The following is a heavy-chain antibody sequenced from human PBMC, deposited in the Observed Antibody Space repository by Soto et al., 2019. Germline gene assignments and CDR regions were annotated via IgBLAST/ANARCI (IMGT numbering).Heavy chain of an antibody. D-gene: IGHD3-10*01. CDR3: ASSYGSGYRAFGS. V-gene: IGHV1-69*02. J-gene: IGHJ4*02. CDR2: INPILSMS. CDR1: GDTFNFYS. Sequence: QVQLVQSGAEVKKPGSSVRVSCKASGDTFNFYSINWVRQAPGLGLEWMGRINPILSMSNYAQRFQGRVTXPXEXXTSTAYMELSSLRSEDTAMYYCASSYGSGYRAFGSWGQGVLVTVSS.